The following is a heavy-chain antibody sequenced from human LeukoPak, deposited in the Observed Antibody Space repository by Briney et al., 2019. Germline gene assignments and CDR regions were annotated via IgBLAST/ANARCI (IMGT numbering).Heavy chain of an antibody. V-gene: IGHV4-4*02. CDR1: GGSISSSNW. J-gene: IGHJ2*01. D-gene: IGHD1-7*01. Sequence: SSETLSLTCAVSGGSISSSNWWSWVRQPPGKGLEWIGEIYHSGSTNYNPSLKSRVTISVDKSKNQFSLKLSSVTAADTAVYYCAREMGLPHWYFDLWGRGTLVTVSS. CDR3: AREMGLPHWYFDL. CDR2: IYHSGST.